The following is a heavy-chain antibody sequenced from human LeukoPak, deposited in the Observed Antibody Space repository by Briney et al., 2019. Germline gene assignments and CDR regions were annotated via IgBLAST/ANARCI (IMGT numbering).Heavy chain of an antibody. V-gene: IGHV1-46*01. Sequence: ASAKVSCKASGYTFSNNWMHWVRQAPGQGLEWVGIINPNGGYTAYAQKFQGRVTLTRDMSTTSVYMELTSLRSEDTAVYYCARDHSGKWDLLSGWWFDPWGQGTLVTVSS. J-gene: IGHJ5*02. CDR3: ARDHSGKWDLLSGWWFDP. CDR1: GYTFSNNW. D-gene: IGHD1-26*01. CDR2: INPNGGYT.